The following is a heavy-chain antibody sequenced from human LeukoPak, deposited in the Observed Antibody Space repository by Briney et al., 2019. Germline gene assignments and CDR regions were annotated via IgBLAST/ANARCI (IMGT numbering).Heavy chain of an antibody. D-gene: IGHD4-17*01. Sequence: GGSLRLSCAASGFTFSSYAMSWVRQAPGKGLEWVSAISGSGGSTYYADSVKGRFTISRDNSKNTLYLQMNSLRAEDTAVYYCAKDPLPTTVSPAGAFDIWGQGTMVTVSS. V-gene: IGHV3-23*01. J-gene: IGHJ3*02. CDR1: GFTFSSYA. CDR3: AKDPLPTTVSPAGAFDI. CDR2: ISGSGGST.